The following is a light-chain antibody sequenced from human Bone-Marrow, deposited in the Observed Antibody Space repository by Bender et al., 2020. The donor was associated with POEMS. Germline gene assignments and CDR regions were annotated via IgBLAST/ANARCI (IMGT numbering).Light chain of an antibody. Sequence: QSALTQPRSVSGSPGQSVTISCTGTDNDIGGYDSVSWYQQRPGKVPKLMIFGVSQRPSGISDRFSGFKSGYTASLAISGLQAEDEATYYCCSFVSSSTSYVFGPGTNVTVL. CDR3: CSFVSSSTSYV. CDR1: DNDIGGYDS. J-gene: IGLJ1*01. CDR2: GVS. V-gene: IGLV2-11*01.